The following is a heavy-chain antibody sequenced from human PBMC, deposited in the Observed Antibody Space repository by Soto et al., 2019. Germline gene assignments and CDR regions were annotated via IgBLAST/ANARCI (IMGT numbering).Heavy chain of an antibody. CDR2: IYHSGST. CDR3: ARVRVVVVPAASFYYYYGMDV. Sequence: PSETLSLTCAVSGGSISSSNWWSWVRQPPGKGLEWIGEIYHSGSTNYNPSLKSRVTISVDKSKNQFPLKLSSVTAADTAVYYCARVRVVVVPAASFYYYYGMDVWGQGTTVTVSS. CDR1: GGSISSSNW. J-gene: IGHJ6*02. V-gene: IGHV4-4*02. D-gene: IGHD2-2*01.